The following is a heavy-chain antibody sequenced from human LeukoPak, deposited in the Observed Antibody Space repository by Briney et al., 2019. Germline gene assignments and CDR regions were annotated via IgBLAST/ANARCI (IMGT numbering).Heavy chain of an antibody. CDR3: ARAGDYGDYFDY. J-gene: IGHJ4*02. D-gene: IGHD4-17*01. V-gene: IGHV3-21*01. CDR2: ISSSSSYI. Sequence: KPGGSLRLSCAASGFTFSSYSMNWVRQAPGKGLEWVSSISSSSSYIYYADSVNGRFTISRDNAKNSLYLQMNSLRAEDTAVYYCARAGDYGDYFDYWGQGTLVTVSS. CDR1: GFTFSSYS.